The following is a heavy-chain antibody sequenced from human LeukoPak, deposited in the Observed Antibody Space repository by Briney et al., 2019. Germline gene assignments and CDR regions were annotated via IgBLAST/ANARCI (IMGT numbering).Heavy chain of an antibody. CDR1: GYSFTSYW. J-gene: IGHJ4*02. CDR2: IYPGDSDT. D-gene: IGHD3-16*02. CDR3: ARQEVPQYDYVWGSYRY. Sequence: GESLKISCKGSGYSFTSYWIGWVRQMPGKGLEWMGIIYPGDSDTRYSPPFQGQVTISADKSISTAYLQWSSLKASDTAMYYCARQEVPQYDYVWGSYRYWGQGTLVTVSS. V-gene: IGHV5-51*01.